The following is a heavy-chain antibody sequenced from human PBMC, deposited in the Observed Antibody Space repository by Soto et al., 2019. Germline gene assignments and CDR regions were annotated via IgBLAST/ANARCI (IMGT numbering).Heavy chain of an antibody. Sequence: SETLSLTCAVSGGSISSGGYSWSWIRQPPGKGLEWIGYIYYSGSTNYNPSLKSRVTISVDTSKNQFSLKLSSVTAADSAVYYCARVATVTAYVSSVVDYWGQGTLVTVSS. V-gene: IGHV4-61*08. J-gene: IGHJ4*02. D-gene: IGHD2-21*02. CDR1: GGSISSGGYS. CDR3: ARVATVTAYVSSVVDY. CDR2: IYYSGST.